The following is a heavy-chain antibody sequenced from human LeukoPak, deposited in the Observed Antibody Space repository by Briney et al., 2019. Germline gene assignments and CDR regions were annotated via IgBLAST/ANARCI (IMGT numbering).Heavy chain of an antibody. Sequence: GGSLRLSWAASAFIFSNHGMHWVRQAPGKGLEWVAIISYDGSNKYYTDSVKGRFTISRDNSKNTLYLQMNSLRAEDTAMYYCAKDQGPITIFGVVIGGMDVWGQGTTVTASS. D-gene: IGHD3-3*01. CDR3: AKDQGPITIFGVVIGGMDV. CDR2: ISYDGSNK. V-gene: IGHV3-30*18. J-gene: IGHJ6*02. CDR1: AFIFSNHG.